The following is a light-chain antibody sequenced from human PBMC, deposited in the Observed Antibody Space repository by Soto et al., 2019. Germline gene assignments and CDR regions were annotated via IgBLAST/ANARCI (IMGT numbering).Light chain of an antibody. CDR1: QSVSSY. CDR3: QQRSNWLGT. CDR2: DAS. J-gene: IGKJ3*01. V-gene: IGKV3-11*01. Sequence: EIVLTQSPATLSLSPGGRATLSCRASQSVSSYLAWYQQKPGQAPRLLIYDASNRATGIPARFSGSGSGTDFTLTISSLEPEDFAVYYCQQRSNWLGTFGPGTKVDIK.